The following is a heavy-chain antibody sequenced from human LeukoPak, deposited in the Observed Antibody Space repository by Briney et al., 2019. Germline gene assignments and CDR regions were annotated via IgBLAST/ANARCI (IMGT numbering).Heavy chain of an antibody. CDR1: GGSISSYY. V-gene: IGHV4-59*01. D-gene: IGHD6-13*01. CDR2: MHYSGNT. Sequence: TETLSLTCTVSGGSISSYYWSWIRQPPGKGLEWIGYMHYSGNTNYNTSLKNRVTISVDTSKSQFSLKLSAVTAADTAVYYCARVSSSSWFGPFDYWGQGTLATVSS. J-gene: IGHJ4*02. CDR3: ARVSSSSWFGPFDY.